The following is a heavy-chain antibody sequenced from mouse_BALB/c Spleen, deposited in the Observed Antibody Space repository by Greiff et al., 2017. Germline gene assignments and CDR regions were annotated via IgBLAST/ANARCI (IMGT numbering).Heavy chain of an antibody. CDR1: GYTFTSYT. J-gene: IGHJ2*01. V-gene: IGHV1-4*02. CDR2: INPSSGYT. Sequence: QVQLQQSAAELARPGASVKMSCKASGYTFTSYTMHWVNQRPGQGLEWIGYINPSSGYTEYNQKFKDKTTLTADKSSSTAYMQLSSLTSEDSAVYYCARANFFDYWGQGTTLTVSS. CDR3: ARANFFDY.